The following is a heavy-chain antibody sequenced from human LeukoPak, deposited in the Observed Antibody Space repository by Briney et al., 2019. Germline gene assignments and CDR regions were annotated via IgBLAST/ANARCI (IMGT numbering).Heavy chain of an antibody. D-gene: IGHD4-11*01. J-gene: IGHJ5*02. CDR3: ARYDYSNYRRWFDP. CDR1: GGSISSGDYY. V-gene: IGHV4-30-4*08. Sequence: PSETLSLTCTVSGGSISSGDYYWSWIRQPPGKGLAWIGYIYYSGSTYYNPSLKSRVTISVDTSKNQFSLKLSSVTAADTAVYYCARYDYSNYRRWFDPWGQGTLVTVSS. CDR2: IYYSGST.